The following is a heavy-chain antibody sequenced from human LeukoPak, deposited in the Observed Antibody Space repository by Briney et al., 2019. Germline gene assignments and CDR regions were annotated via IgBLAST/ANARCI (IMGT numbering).Heavy chain of an antibody. J-gene: IGHJ4*02. D-gene: IGHD3-22*01. CDR2: IHYTRNT. V-gene: IGHV4-31*01. CDR1: GDSISSGGDYY. CDR3: AGGIDYDDPSGVYLDEPFFDY. Sequence: SETLSLTCTVSGDSISSGGDYYWSWLPQYLRKGLEWIGYIHYTRNTYSNPFLNRLVTIAVETYKPQFSLRLSSVTAADTAVYYWAGGIDYDDPSGVYLDEPFFDYWGQGTLVTVSS.